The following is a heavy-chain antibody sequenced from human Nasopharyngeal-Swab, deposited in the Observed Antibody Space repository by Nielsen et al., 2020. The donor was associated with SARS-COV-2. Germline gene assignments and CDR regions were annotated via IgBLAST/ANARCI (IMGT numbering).Heavy chain of an antibody. CDR3: AAAASYDSSGHYSDY. V-gene: IGHV1-58*01. CDR2: IVVGSGNT. Sequence: SVKVSCKASGFTFTSSAVQWVRQARGQRLEWIGWIVVGSGNTNYAQKFQERVTITRDMSTSTAYMELSSLRSEDTAVYYCAAAASYDSSGHYSDYWGQGTLVTVSS. J-gene: IGHJ4*02. D-gene: IGHD3-22*01. CDR1: GFTFTSSA.